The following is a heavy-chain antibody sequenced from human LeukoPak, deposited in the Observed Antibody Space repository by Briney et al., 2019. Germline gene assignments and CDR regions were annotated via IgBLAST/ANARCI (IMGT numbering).Heavy chain of an antibody. CDR2: IHHSGST. V-gene: IGHV4-4*02. CDR1: GVSISSNLW. D-gene: IGHD3-22*01. CDR3: ARGTDSSGYSDY. Sequence: SETLSLTCAVSGVSISSNLWWTWVRQPPGKGLEWIAEIHHSGSTYYNPSLKSRVTISVDTSKNQFSLKLSSVTAADTAVYYCARGTDSSGYSDYWGQGTLVTVSS. J-gene: IGHJ4*02.